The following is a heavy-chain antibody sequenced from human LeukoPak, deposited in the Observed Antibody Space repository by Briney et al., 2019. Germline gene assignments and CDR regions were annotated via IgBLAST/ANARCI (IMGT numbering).Heavy chain of an antibody. CDR3: ASQQRGSYSFDY. Sequence: PSETLSLTCTVSGGSISSGGYYWSWIRQHPGKGLEWIGYIYYSGSTYYNPSLKSRVTISVDRSKNQFSLKLSSVTAADTAVYYCASQQRGSYSFDYWGQGTLVTVSS. J-gene: IGHJ4*02. CDR2: IYYSGST. V-gene: IGHV4-31*03. CDR1: GGSISSGGYY. D-gene: IGHD1-26*01.